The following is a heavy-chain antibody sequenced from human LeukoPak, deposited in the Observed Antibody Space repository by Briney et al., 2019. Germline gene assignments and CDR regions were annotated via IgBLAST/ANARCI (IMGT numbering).Heavy chain of an antibody. CDR1: GFTFSTYA. CDR3: AKGRITIFGVVIPPEQGY. D-gene: IGHD3-3*01. V-gene: IGHV3-23*01. Sequence: GGSLRLSCAASGFTFSTYAMTWVRQAPGKGLEWVSGISGSGGSTYYADSVKGRFTISRDNSKNTLYLQMNSLRAEDTAVYYCAKGRITIFGVVIPPEQGYWGQGTLVTVSS. CDR2: ISGSGGST. J-gene: IGHJ4*02.